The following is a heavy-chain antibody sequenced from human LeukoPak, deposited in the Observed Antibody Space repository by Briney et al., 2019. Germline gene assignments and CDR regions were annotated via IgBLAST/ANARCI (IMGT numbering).Heavy chain of an antibody. D-gene: IGHD3-3*01. CDR3: AAYYDFWSGIDY. CDR1: GGSFSGYY. CDR2: INHSGST. V-gene: IGHV4-34*01. Sequence: SETLSLTCAVYGGSFSGYYWSWIRQPPGKGLGWIGEINHSGSTNYNPSLKSRVTISVDTSKNQFSLKLSSVTAADTAVYYCAAYYDFWSGIDYWGQGTLVTVSS. J-gene: IGHJ4*02.